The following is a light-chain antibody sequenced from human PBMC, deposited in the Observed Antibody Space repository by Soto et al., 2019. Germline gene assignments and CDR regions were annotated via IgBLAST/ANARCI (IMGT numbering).Light chain of an antibody. CDR1: SGSIASNY. J-gene: IGLJ1*01. Sequence: NFMLTQPHSVSESPGKTVTISCTRSSGSIASNYVQWYQQRPGSAPTTMIYEDDQRPSGVPDRFSGSIDSSSNSASLTISGLKAEDEADYYCQSYDSDGHAGVFGTGTKVTVL. CDR3: QSYDSDGHAGV. CDR2: EDD. V-gene: IGLV6-57*03.